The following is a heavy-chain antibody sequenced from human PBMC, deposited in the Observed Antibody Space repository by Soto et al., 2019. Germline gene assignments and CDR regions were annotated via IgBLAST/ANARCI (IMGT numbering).Heavy chain of an antibody. CDR3: ASIPAWFGEYYYYYMDV. V-gene: IGHV4-39*01. J-gene: IGHJ6*03. Sequence: PSETLSLTCTVSGGSISSSSYYWGWIRQPPGKGLEWIGSIYYSGSTYYNPSLKSRVTISVDTSKNQFSLKLSSVTAADTAVYYCASIPAWFGEYYYYYMDVWGKGTTVTVSS. D-gene: IGHD3-10*01. CDR1: GGSISSSSYY. CDR2: IYYSGST.